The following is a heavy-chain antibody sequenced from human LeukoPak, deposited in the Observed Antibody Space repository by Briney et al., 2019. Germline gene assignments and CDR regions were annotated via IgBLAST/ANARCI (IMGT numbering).Heavy chain of an antibody. V-gene: IGHV3-64*01. D-gene: IGHD5-12*01. CDR1: GFTFATYV. Sequence: GGSLRLSCAASGFTFATYVMHWVRQAPGKRLEYVSAITSDGGTRYYASSVKGRFTISRDNSKNTLYLQMGSLRDEDMAVYYCARALASGYYDTWGQGTLVTVSS. J-gene: IGHJ5*02. CDR2: ITSDGGTR. CDR3: ARALASGYYDT.